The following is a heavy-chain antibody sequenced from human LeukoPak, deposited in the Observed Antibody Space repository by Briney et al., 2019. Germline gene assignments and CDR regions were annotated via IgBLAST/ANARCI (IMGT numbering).Heavy chain of an antibody. CDR3: AGAHYGPGDY. Sequence: GGSLRLSCVASGFIFSDYEMNWVRQAPGKGLEWVSYIRSSGSTIYYADSVKGRFTISRDNAKNSLYLQMNSLRAEDTAVYYCAGAHYGPGDYWGQGTLVTVSS. CDR1: GFIFSDYE. CDR2: IRSSGSTI. D-gene: IGHD3-10*01. J-gene: IGHJ4*02. V-gene: IGHV3-48*03.